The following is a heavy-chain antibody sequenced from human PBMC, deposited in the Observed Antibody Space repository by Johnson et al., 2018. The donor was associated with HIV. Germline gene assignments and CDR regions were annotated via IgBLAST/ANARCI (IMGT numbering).Heavy chain of an antibody. V-gene: IGHV3-30-3*01. Sequence: VQLVESGGGVVQPGRSLRLSCAASGFTFSTYAMHWVRQAPGKGLEWVAVISYDGSNKYYADSVKGRFTISRDNVKKSLYLHMNSLRAEDTALYYCARVSSNGDSSGLVDVFDIWGQGTMVTVSS. D-gene: IGHD3-22*01. CDR2: ISYDGSNK. CDR1: GFTFSTYA. CDR3: ARVSSNGDSSGLVDVFDI. J-gene: IGHJ3*02.